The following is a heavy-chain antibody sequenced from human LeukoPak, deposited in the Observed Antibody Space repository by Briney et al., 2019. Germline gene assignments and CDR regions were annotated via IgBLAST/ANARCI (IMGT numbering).Heavy chain of an antibody. D-gene: IGHD2-2*01. CDR3: ARDRNVVVPAASYYYYYGMDV. V-gene: IGHV1-18*01. CDR2: ISAYNGNT. J-gene: IGHJ6*02. CDR1: GYTFTSYG. Sequence: ASVKVSCKASGYTFTSYGISWVRQAPGQGLEWMGWISAYNGNTNYAQKLQGRVTMTTDTSTSTAYMELRSLRSDDTAVYYCARDRNVVVPAASYYYYYGMDVWGQGTTVTVSS.